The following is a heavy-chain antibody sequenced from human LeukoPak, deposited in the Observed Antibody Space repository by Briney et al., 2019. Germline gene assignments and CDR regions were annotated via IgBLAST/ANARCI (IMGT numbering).Heavy chain of an antibody. CDR2: ISSSGSTI. CDR3: ATRYDSGSHYSY. D-gene: IGHD3-10*01. V-gene: IGHV3-48*03. Sequence: PGGSLRLSCAASGFTFSSYEMNWVRQAPGKGLEWVSYISSSGSTIYYADSVKGRFTISRDNAKNSLYLQMNSLRAEDTAVYYCATRYDSGSHYSYWGQGTLVTVSS. J-gene: IGHJ4*02. CDR1: GFTFSSYE.